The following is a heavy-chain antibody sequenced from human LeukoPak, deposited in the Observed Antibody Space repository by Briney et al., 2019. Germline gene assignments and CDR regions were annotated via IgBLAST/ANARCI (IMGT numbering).Heavy chain of an antibody. CDR3: ARDSPTNAFNMDFWSGYLDY. Sequence: GGSLRLSCAASGFTFSDYYMSWIRQAPGKGLEWVSYISSSGSTIYYADSVKGRFTISRDNTKNSLYLQMNSLRAEDTAVYYCARDSPTNAFNMDFWSGYLDYWGQGTLVTVSS. V-gene: IGHV3-11*04. D-gene: IGHD3-3*01. CDR1: GFTFSDYY. J-gene: IGHJ4*02. CDR2: ISSSGSTI.